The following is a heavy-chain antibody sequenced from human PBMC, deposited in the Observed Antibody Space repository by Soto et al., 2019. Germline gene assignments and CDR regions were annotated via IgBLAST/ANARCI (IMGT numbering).Heavy chain of an antibody. CDR1: GHSISSSMYY. CDR2: IYYTGST. D-gene: IGHD6-6*01. Sequence: SETLSLTCTVSGHSISSSMYYWGWIRQPPGKVLEWIGSIYYTGSTYYNPSLKSRVTISIDTSKNHSSLKLSSVSAADTAVYYCARRGEFGAARWFNPWAQG. CDR3: ARRGEFGAARWFNP. J-gene: IGHJ5*02. V-gene: IGHV4-39*02.